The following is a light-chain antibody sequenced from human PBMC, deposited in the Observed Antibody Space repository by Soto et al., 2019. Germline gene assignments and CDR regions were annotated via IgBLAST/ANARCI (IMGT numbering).Light chain of an antibody. CDR3: QQYGSFPIT. Sequence: ELVLTQSPRTLSLSPGERATLSCRSRQSVSSSYLAWYQQKPGQAPRLLMYGASSRATGIPARFSGSGAGTDFSLTISRLEPEDFAVYYCQQYGSFPITFGQGARLEIK. CDR2: GAS. J-gene: IGKJ5*01. CDR1: QSVSSSY. V-gene: IGKV3-20*01.